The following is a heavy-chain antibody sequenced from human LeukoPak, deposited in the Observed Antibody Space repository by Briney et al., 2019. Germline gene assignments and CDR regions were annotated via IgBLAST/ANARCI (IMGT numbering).Heavy chain of an antibody. V-gene: IGHV3-30*02. CDR2: TRYDGVNK. D-gene: IGHD1-7*01. J-gene: IGHJ4*02. CDR3: AASGPVGGNWYSTDF. CDR1: GFTFSTYG. Sequence: PGGSLRLSCAASGFTFSTYGMHWVRQAPGKGLEWVTFTRYDGVNKYYADSVKGRFTISRDNSKSTLYLQMNSLRTEDTAVHYCAASGPVGGNWYSTDFWGQGTLVTVSS.